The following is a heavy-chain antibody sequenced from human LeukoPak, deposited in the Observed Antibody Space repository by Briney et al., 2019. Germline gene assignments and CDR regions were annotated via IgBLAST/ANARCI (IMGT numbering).Heavy chain of an antibody. V-gene: IGHV4-39*07. Sequence: SETLSLTCTVSGGSISSSSYYWGWIRQPPGKGLEWIGSIYYSGSTNYNPSLKSRVTISVDTSKNQFSLKLSSVTAADTAVYYCARSLPHGEYYYYMDVWGKGTTVTVSS. D-gene: IGHD3-10*01. CDR3: ARSLPHGEYYYYMDV. J-gene: IGHJ6*03. CDR1: GGSISSSSYY. CDR2: IYYSGST.